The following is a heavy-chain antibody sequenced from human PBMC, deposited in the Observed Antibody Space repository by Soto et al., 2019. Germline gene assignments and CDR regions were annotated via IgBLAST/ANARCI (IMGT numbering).Heavy chain of an antibody. Sequence: EVQLVESGGGLVQPGGSLRLSCAASGFTFSTYWMHWVRQAPGKGLVWVSRINSNGITTTYADSVKGRFTISRDNAKNTLYLQMTSLRAEDTAVYYCARAIPFDDWGQGTLVTVSS. V-gene: IGHV3-74*01. CDR1: GFTFSTYW. CDR3: ARAIPFDD. J-gene: IGHJ4*02. CDR2: INSNGITT.